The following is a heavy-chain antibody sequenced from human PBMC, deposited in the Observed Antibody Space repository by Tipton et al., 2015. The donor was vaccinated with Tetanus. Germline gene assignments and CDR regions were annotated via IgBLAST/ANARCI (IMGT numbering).Heavy chain of an antibody. D-gene: IGHD5-24*01. CDR2: TYYRSNRYN. V-gene: IGHV6-1*01. CDR1: GDSVSSNTAT. CDR3: VRSMAHFDF. Sequence: GLVKPSQTLSLTCGISGDSVSSNTATWNWVRQSPSRGLEWLGRTYYRSNRYNDYAPSVKSRITINPDTSKNQFSLQLNSVSPEDTAVYYCVRSMAHFDFWGQGTLVTVSS. J-gene: IGHJ4*02.